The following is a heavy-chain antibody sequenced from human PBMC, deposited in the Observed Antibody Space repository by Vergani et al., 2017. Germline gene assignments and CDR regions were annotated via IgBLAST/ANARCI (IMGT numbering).Heavy chain of an antibody. CDR1: GYTFTSYG. Sequence: VQLVQSGAEVKKPGESLKISCKGSGYTFTSYGISWVRQAPGQGLEWMGWISAYNGNTNYAQKLQGRVTMTTDTSTSTAYMELRSLRSDDTAVYYCAREGRVLEMATISHFDYWGQGTLVTVSS. D-gene: IGHD5-24*01. V-gene: IGHV1-18*04. CDR2: ISAYNGNT. J-gene: IGHJ4*02. CDR3: AREGRVLEMATISHFDY.